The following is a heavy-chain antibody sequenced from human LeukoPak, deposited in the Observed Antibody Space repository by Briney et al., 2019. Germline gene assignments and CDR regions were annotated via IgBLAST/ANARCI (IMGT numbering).Heavy chain of an antibody. CDR2: LYYSGST. D-gene: IGHD1-26*01. CDR3: ARGRRQYTGSYGY. CDR1: GGSISSRSNY. Sequence: SETLSLTCTVSGGSISSRSNYWGWIRQPPGKGLEWIGSLYYSGSTYYNPFLKSRVTMSVDTSKNQFSLKLTSVTAADTAVYYCARGRRQYTGSYGYWGQGTLVTVSS. J-gene: IGHJ4*02. V-gene: IGHV4-39*07.